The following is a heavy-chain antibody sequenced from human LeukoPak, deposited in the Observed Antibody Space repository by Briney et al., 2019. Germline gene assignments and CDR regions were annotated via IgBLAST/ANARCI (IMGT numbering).Heavy chain of an antibody. D-gene: IGHD6-13*01. V-gene: IGHV4-38-2*02. CDR3: ARDSGSSWYDY. CDR1: GYSISSGYY. J-gene: IGHJ4*02. Sequence: SETLSLTCTVSGYSISSGYYWGWIRQPPGKGLEWIGSIYHSGSTYYNPSLKSRVTISVDTSKNQFSLKLSSVTAADTAVYYCARDSGSSWYDYWGQGTLVTVSS. CDR2: IYHSGST.